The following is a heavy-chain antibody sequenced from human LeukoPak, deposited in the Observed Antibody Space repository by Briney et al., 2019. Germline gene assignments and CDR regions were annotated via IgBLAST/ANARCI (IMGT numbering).Heavy chain of an antibody. J-gene: IGHJ3*02. CDR3: ARDKYGGNSNPFDI. D-gene: IGHD4-23*01. V-gene: IGHV3-74*01. CDR2: VGTDGSGT. Sequence: PGGTLRLSCAASGFTFSTYWMHWVRQAPGKGLVWVARVGTDGSGTTYADYVKGRFTISRDNAKNTLFLQMNSLRHEDTAVYYCARDKYGGNSNPFDIWGQGTLVTVSS. CDR1: GFTFSTYW.